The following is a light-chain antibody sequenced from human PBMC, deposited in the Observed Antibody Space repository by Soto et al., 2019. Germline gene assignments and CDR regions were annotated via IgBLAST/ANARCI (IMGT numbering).Light chain of an antibody. CDR3: QSYDSSNHVV. CDR2: EDN. Sequence: NFMLTQPHSVSESPGKTVTISCTRSSGSIASNYLQWYQQRPGSAPTTVIYEDNQRPSGVPERFSGSIDSSSNSASLTISGLRPEDEADYCCQSYDSSNHVVFGGGTKLTVL. CDR1: SGSIASNY. V-gene: IGLV6-57*04. J-gene: IGLJ2*01.